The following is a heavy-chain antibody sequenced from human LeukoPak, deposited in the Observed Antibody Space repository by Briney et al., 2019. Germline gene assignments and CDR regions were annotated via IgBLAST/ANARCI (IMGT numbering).Heavy chain of an antibody. CDR2: IIPIFGTA. Sequence: SVKVSCKASGGTFSSYGISWVRQAPGQGIEWMGGIIPIFGTANYAQRFQGRVTITADESTSTAYMELSSLRSEDTAVYYCARPYSSSSYYYGMDVWGQGTTVTVSS. D-gene: IGHD6-6*01. CDR3: ARPYSSSSYYYGMDV. V-gene: IGHV1-69*01. CDR1: GGTFSSYG. J-gene: IGHJ6*02.